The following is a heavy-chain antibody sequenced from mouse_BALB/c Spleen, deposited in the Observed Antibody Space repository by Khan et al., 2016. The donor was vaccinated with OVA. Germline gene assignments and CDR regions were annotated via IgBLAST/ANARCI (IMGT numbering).Heavy chain of an antibody. CDR2: ISFSGSP. V-gene: IGHV3-2*02. CDR1: GYSITSDFA. CDR3: IRSVYYDYAYAMDY. J-gene: IGHJ4*01. Sequence: VQLQQSGPGLVKPSQSLSLTCTVTGYSITSDFAWNWVRQFPGNKLEWMGYISFSGSPSYGPSLKSRLSITRDTSKNPSFLQLSSVTTEDTAAYYCIRSVYYDYAYAMDYWGQGTSVTVSS. D-gene: IGHD2-4*01.